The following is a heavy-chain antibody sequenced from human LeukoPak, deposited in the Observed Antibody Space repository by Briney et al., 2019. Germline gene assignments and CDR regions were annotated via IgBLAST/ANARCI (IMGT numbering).Heavy chain of an antibody. D-gene: IGHD3-10*01. Sequence: GAPVKVSCKASGYTFTSYGISWVRQAPGQGLEWMGWISAYNGNTNYAQKLQGRVTMTTDTSTSTAYMELRSLGSDDTAVYYCARDSGIAYGSGSYYPKGGFDYWGQGTLVTVSS. CDR3: ARDSGIAYGSGSYYPKGGFDY. CDR1: GYTFTSYG. V-gene: IGHV1-18*01. J-gene: IGHJ4*02. CDR2: ISAYNGNT.